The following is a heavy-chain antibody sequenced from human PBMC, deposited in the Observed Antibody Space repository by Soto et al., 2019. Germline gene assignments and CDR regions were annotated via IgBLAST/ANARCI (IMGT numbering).Heavy chain of an antibody. CDR1: GGSITSAGYY. Sequence: SETLSLTCTVSGGSITSAGYYWTWIRQPPGKGLEWIGYVYYSGTTYSHPSLNSRVSISVDTSENQFSLRLTSVTAADTAVYYCVTVNLVGAAYYFDYWGPGTLVTVSS. V-gene: IGHV4-30-4*08. D-gene: IGHD1-26*01. CDR3: VTVNLVGAAYYFDY. J-gene: IGHJ4*02. CDR2: VYYSGTT.